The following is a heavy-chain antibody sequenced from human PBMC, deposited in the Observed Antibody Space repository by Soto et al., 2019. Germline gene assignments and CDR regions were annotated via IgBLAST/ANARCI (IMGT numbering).Heavy chain of an antibody. Sequence: SVKVSCKASGVTFSSYAISWVRQAPGQGLEWMGGIIPIFGTANYAQKFQGRVTITADESTSTAYMELNSLRSEDTAVYYCARDDPYCSSTSCYRFDPWGQGTLVTVSS. V-gene: IGHV1-69*13. CDR2: IIPIFGTA. CDR3: ARDDPYCSSTSCYRFDP. D-gene: IGHD2-2*02. CDR1: GVTFSSYA. J-gene: IGHJ5*02.